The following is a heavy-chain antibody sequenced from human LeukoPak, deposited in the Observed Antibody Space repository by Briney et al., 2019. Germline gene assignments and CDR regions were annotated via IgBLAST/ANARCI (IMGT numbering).Heavy chain of an antibody. J-gene: IGHJ4*02. CDR1: GLTFSNYC. D-gene: IGHD3-10*01. Sequence: PGGALRLSCGAFGLTFSNYCITWVRQAPGKGLEWVASIKQDGGETYYVDSVKGRFTFSRDNAKNSVYLQMSSLRAEDTAVYYCTRDKSAGADTGSSFYYWGQGALVTVSS. V-gene: IGHV3-7*03. CDR3: TRDKSAGADTGSSFYY. CDR2: IKQDGGET.